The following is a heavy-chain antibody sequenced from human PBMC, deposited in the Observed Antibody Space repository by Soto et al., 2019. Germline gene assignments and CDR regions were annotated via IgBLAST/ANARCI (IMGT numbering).Heavy chain of an antibody. Sequence: QVQLVQSGAEVKKPGSSVKVSCKASGGTFSSYAISWVRQAPGQGLEWMGGIIPIFGTANYAQKFQGRVTITADESTSTAYMELSSLRSEDTAVYYCARDRDYYDSCGSIGAFDIWGQGTMVTVSS. CDR3: ARDRDYYDSCGSIGAFDI. CDR1: GGTFSSYA. J-gene: IGHJ3*02. CDR2: IIPIFGTA. D-gene: IGHD3-22*01. V-gene: IGHV1-69*12.